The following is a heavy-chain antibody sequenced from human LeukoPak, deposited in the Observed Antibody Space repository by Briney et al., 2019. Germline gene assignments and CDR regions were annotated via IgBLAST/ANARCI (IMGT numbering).Heavy chain of an antibody. J-gene: IGHJ6*03. CDR3: AKSPDWYYYYYMDV. Sequence: GGSLRLSCAASGFTFSSYAMSWVRQAPGKGLEWVSAISGSGGSTYYADSVKGRFTISRDNSKNTLYLQMNSLRAEDTAVYYCAKSPDWYYYYYMDVWGKGTTVTVSS. CDR2: ISGSGGST. V-gene: IGHV3-23*01. CDR1: GFTFSSYA. D-gene: IGHD3-9*01.